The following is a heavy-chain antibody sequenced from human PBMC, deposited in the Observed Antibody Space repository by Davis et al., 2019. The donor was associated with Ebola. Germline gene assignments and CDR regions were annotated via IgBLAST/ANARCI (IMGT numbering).Heavy chain of an antibody. J-gene: IGHJ6*04. D-gene: IGHD3-3*01. CDR2: IKQDGSEK. CDR1: GFTFSSYG. Sequence: GESLKISCAASGFTFSSYGMHWVRQAPGKGLEWVANIKQDGSEKYYVDSVKGRFTISRDNSKNTLYPQMNSLRADDTAVFYCAKSGLSFGVVKYHYGMDVWGKGTTVTVSS. CDR3: AKSGLSFGVVKYHYGMDV. V-gene: IGHV3-30*02.